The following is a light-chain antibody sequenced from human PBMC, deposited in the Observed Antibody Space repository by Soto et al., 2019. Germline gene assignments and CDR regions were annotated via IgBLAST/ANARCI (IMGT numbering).Light chain of an antibody. CDR1: SGDIGAYDH. J-gene: IGLJ3*02. Sequence: QSVLTQPASVSGSPGQSVILSCSGTSGDIGAYDHVAWFQQHPGEVPKLLLRDVTNRPSGVSGRFSGSNSGNTAYLTISGLRPEDEADYYGSASTHSNTVVFGGGTKLTVL. CDR2: DVT. V-gene: IGLV2-14*03. CDR3: SASTHSNTVV.